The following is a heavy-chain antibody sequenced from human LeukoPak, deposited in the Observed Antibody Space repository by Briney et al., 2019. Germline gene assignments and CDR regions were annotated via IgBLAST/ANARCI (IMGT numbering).Heavy chain of an antibody. CDR3: AKYGNSGWVIDN. V-gene: IGHV4-59*08. Sequence: SETLSLTCTVSGGSIASNYWTWIRQPPGKGLEYIGYIYYTGVTNYNPSLKSRVTISVDTSKNQFSLKLTSVTAADTAVYFCAKYGNSGWVIDNWGQGTLVTVSS. J-gene: IGHJ4*02. D-gene: IGHD6-19*01. CDR1: GGSIASNY. CDR2: IYYTGVT.